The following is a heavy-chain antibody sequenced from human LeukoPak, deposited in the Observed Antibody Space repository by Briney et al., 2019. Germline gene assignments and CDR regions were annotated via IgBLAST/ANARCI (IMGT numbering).Heavy chain of an antibody. CDR3: ARGVLSGDYGRYFDY. CDR1: GYTFTTYW. Sequence: ASVKVSCKASGYTFTTYWIHWVRQVPGQGLEWMGWTNPTSGGTNYAQEFQGRVTMTRDTSISTAYMELSRLTSDDTAVYYCARGVLSGDYGRYFDYWAREPWSPSPQ. CDR2: TNPTSGGT. V-gene: IGHV1-2*02. J-gene: IGHJ4*02. D-gene: IGHD4-17*01.